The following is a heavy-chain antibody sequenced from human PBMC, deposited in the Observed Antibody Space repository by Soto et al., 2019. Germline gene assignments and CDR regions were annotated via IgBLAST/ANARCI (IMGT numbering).Heavy chain of an antibody. CDR3: ARRSAGALDY. D-gene: IGHD3-10*01. Sequence: QVQLQESGPGLVKPSETLSLTCTVSGGSMSSYYWSWIRQPPGKGLEWIGYIYYSGSTNYIPSLKSPVAISVDTSKTQFSLKLNSVTAADTAVYYSARRSAGALDYWGQGTLVTVSS. J-gene: IGHJ4*02. V-gene: IGHV4-59*12. CDR2: IYYSGST. CDR1: GGSMSSYY.